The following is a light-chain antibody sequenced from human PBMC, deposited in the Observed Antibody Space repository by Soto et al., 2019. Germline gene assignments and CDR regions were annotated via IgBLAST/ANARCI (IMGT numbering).Light chain of an antibody. CDR2: GAS. J-gene: IGKJ1*01. Sequence: LSQSSGTLYLSPGERASLSCRASQSLSSSFLAWYQQAPGQAPRLLIYGASSRATGIPDRFSGSGSGTDFTLTISRLEPEDFAVYYCQQFNHSPCTFGQGTKVDIK. CDR3: QQFNHSPCT. CDR1: QSLSSSF. V-gene: IGKV3-20*01.